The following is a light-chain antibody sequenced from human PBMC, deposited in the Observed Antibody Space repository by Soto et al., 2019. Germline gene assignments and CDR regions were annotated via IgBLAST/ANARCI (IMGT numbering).Light chain of an antibody. Sequence: EIGMRRYPATLSVSPGEIATLSCRTSQSVSSNLAWYQQKPGQAPRLLIYGESARATGIPARFSGSGSGTEFTLTISSLQSEDFAVYFCQQYYDWPRTFGQGTEV. CDR3: QQYYDWPRT. V-gene: IGKV3-15*01. J-gene: IGKJ1*01. CDR1: QSVSSN. CDR2: GES.